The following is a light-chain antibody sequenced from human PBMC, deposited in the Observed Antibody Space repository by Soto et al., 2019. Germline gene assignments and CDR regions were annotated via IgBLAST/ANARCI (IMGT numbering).Light chain of an antibody. J-gene: IGKJ4*01. CDR2: KAS. Sequence: DSQMTQSPSTLSASVGDRITITCRATPGISTWLAWYQQKPGKAPKLLIYKASTLESGVPSRFSGSGSGTEFTLTISSLQPDDLATYYCQHYNSYSLSFGGGTKVEVK. CDR1: PGISTW. V-gene: IGKV1-5*03. CDR3: QHYNSYSLS.